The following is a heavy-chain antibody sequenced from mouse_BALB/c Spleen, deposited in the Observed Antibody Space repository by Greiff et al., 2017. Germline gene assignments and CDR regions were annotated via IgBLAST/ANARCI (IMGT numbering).Heavy chain of an antibody. V-gene: IGHV14-3*02. CDR2: IDPANGNT. J-gene: IGHJ2*01. Sequence: VQLQQSGAELVKPGASVKLSCTASGFNIKDTYMHWVKQRPEQGLEWIGRIDPANGNTKYDPKFQGKATITADTSSNTAYLQLSSLTSEDTAVYYIASVGGGYFDYWGQGTTLTVSA. CDR1: GFNIKDTY. CDR3: ASVGGGYFDY. D-gene: IGHD3-1*01.